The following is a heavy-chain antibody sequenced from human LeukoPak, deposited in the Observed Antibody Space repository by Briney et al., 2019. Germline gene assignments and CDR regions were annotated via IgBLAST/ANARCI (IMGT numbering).Heavy chain of an antibody. CDR3: ARTNLADCGGECETDAFDI. Sequence: ASVKVSCKASGYNFRSYDINWVRQATGQGLEWMGWMSPKRGDTGYAQTLQGRITMTRDTSINTAYMELNSLTSEDTAVYYCARTNLADCGGECETDAFDIWGHGTMVTVSS. CDR2: MSPKRGDT. D-gene: IGHD2-21*01. V-gene: IGHV1-8*01. CDR1: GYNFRSYD. J-gene: IGHJ3*02.